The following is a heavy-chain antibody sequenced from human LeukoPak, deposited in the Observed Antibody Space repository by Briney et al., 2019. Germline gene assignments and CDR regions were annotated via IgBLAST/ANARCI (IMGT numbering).Heavy chain of an antibody. J-gene: IGHJ3*02. V-gene: IGHV3-23*01. Sequence: GGSLRLSCAASGFTFSDYYMSWIRQAPGKGLEWVSAISGSGGSRYYADSVKGRFTISRDNSKNTLYLQMSSLRAEDTAVYYCAKEFHDSSGTGAFDIWGQGTMVTVSS. D-gene: IGHD3-22*01. CDR2: ISGSGGSR. CDR3: AKEFHDSSGTGAFDI. CDR1: GFTFSDYY.